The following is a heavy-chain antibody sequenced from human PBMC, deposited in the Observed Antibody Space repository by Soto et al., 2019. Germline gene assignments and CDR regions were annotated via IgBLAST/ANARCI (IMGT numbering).Heavy chain of an antibody. D-gene: IGHD5-18*01. J-gene: IGHJ5*02. V-gene: IGHV3-23*01. CDR3: ATRAYNYGAFAT. Sequence: EVQLLESGGGSVQPGGSLRLSCAASGFSFSSYAMSWVRQAPGKGLEWVATISGSDGNTYYTDAVKGRFTISRDNSKNTLFLQMNSLRAEDTALYYCATRAYNYGAFATWGQGTLVTVSS. CDR2: ISGSDGNT. CDR1: GFSFSSYA.